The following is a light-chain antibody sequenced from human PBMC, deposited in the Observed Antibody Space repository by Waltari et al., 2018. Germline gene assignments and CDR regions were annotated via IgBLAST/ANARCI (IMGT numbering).Light chain of an antibody. J-gene: IGKJ2*01. Sequence: IVMTQSPATLSVSPGERATLSCRASQSISTNLAWFQEKPGQAPRRLIYGASTRATGVRARFSGSGSGTYFTLVISSLQSEDFAVYYCQQYDKWLRYSFGQGTKLEIK. CDR2: GAS. CDR1: QSISTN. V-gene: IGKV3-15*01. CDR3: QQYDKWLRYS.